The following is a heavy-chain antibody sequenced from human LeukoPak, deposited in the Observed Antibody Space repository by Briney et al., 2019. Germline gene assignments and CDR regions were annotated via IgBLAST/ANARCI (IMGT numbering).Heavy chain of an antibody. CDR1: GFTVSSYY. J-gene: IGHJ4*02. CDR3: ARGIDY. Sequence: GGSLRLSCAASGFTVSSYYMNWVRQAPGKELEWASVIYTGGGRYYADSVRGRFTISRDTSKNMVFLQMNSLRVEDTAVYYCARGIDYWGRGTLVTVSS. V-gene: IGHV3-53*01. CDR2: IYTGGGR.